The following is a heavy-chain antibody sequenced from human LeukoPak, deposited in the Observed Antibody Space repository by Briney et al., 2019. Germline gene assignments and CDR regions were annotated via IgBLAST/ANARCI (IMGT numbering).Heavy chain of an antibody. CDR2: ISGSGGST. CDR1: GFTFSSYA. J-gene: IGHJ4*02. CDR3: ARDPYSSSWYGQLDY. V-gene: IGHV3-23*01. D-gene: IGHD6-13*01. Sequence: GGSLRLSCAASGFTFSSYAMSWVRQAPGKGLEWVSAISGSGGSTYYADSVKGRFTISRDNSKSTLYLQMSSLRAEDTAVYYCARDPYSSSWYGQLDYWGQGTLVTVSS.